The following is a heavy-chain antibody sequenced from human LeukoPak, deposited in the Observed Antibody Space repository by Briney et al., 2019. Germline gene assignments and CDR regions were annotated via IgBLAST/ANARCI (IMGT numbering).Heavy chain of an antibody. D-gene: IGHD2/OR15-2a*01. CDR3: TTNEPDCSTINCNEFGADFDS. CDR2: IKRRTDGGTT. Sequence: GGSLRLSCAASGFTFSKAWMSWVRQAPGKGPEWVGRIKRRTDGGTTDYAAPVKGRFTISRDDSENTLYLHMNSLKTEDTGIYYCTTNEPDCSTINCNEFGADFDSWGQGTLVTVSS. CDR1: GFTFSKAW. J-gene: IGHJ4*02. V-gene: IGHV3-15*01.